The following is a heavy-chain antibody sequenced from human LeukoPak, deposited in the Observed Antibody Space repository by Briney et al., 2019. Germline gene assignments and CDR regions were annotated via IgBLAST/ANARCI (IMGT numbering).Heavy chain of an antibody. CDR3: GRGRPRGYSGYVIDY. CDR1: GFTVSPYG. D-gene: IGHD5-12*01. J-gene: IGHJ4*02. CDR2: IRFDGSNE. V-gene: IGHV3-30*02. Sequence: GGSLRLSCAASGFTVSPYGMHWVRQAPGKGLEWVTFIRFDGSNEYYTDSVKGRFTISRDNAKNTLYLQMNSLRAEDTAAFYCGRGRPRGYSGYVIDYWGQGTPITVSS.